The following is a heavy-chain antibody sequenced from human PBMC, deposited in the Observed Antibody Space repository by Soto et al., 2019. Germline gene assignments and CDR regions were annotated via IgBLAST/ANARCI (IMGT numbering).Heavy chain of an antibody. CDR1: GFTFSNAW. CDR3: TSMPLGYYDILTGLDY. V-gene: IGHV3-15*01. CDR2: IKSKTDGGTT. D-gene: IGHD3-9*01. J-gene: IGHJ4*02. Sequence: EVQLVESGGGLVKPGGSLRLSCAASGFTFSNAWMSWVRQAPGKGREWVGRIKSKTDGGTTDYAAPVKGRFTISRDDSKNTLYLQMNSLKTEDTAVYYCTSMPLGYYDILTGLDYWGQGTLVTVSS.